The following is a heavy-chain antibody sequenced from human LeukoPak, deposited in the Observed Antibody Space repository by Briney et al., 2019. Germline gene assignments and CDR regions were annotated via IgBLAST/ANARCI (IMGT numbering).Heavy chain of an antibody. D-gene: IGHD1-26*01. CDR2: VKSDGSAT. V-gene: IGHV3-74*01. CDR3: VREPRSMGEDKDLDH. Sequence: PGGSLRLSCSASGFTFSSYWMHWVRQAPGKGLEWVSCVKSDGSATNYADSVTGRFTISRDNAKNTLYLQMNSLRAEDTAVYYCVREPRSMGEDKDLDHWGQGTLVTVSS. J-gene: IGHJ4*02. CDR1: GFTFSSYW.